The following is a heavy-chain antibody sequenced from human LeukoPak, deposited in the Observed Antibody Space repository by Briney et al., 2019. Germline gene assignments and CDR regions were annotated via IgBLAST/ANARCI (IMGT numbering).Heavy chain of an antibody. CDR2: IDPSDSYT. D-gene: IGHD6-19*01. J-gene: IGHJ4*02. CDR1: GYSLTSYW. V-gene: IGHV5-10-1*01. CDR3: ARPCIAVAGYYVDY. Sequence: GESLRISCKGSGYSLTSYWISWVRQMPGKGLEWMGRIDPSDSYTNYSPSFQGHVTISADKSISTAYLQWSSLKASDTAMYYCARPCIAVAGYYVDYFVQAILVTVSS.